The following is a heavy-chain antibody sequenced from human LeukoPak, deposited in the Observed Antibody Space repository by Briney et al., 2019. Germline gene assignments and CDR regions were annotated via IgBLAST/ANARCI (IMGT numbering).Heavy chain of an antibody. Sequence: PSETLSLTCTVSGGSISSYYWSWIRQPPGKGLEWIGYIYYSGITDYNPSLRSRVTISVDTSKNQFSLKLSSVTAADTAMYYCARHETPMVYYYFYGMDVWGQGTTVTVSS. V-gene: IGHV4-59*01. D-gene: IGHD5-18*01. CDR1: GGSISSYY. J-gene: IGHJ6*02. CDR2: IYYSGIT. CDR3: ARHETPMVYYYFYGMDV.